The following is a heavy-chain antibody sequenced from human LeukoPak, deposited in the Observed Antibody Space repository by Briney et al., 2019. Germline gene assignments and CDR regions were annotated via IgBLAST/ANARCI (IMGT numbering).Heavy chain of an antibody. CDR3: AKVRGKYSSHFFFDY. D-gene: IGHD6-19*01. J-gene: IGHJ4*02. CDR2: ISYNGGFI. Sequence: GGSLRPSCAGSGFTFDDYAMHWVRQAPGKGLEWLSIISYNGGFIDYADSVKARFTISRDNAKNSLYLQLDSLRAEDTAIYYCAKVRGKYSSHFFFDYWGQGTLVTVSS. V-gene: IGHV3-9*01. CDR1: GFTFDDYA.